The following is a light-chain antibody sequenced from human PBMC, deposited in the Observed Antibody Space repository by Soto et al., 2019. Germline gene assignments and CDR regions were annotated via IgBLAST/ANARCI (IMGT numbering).Light chain of an antibody. CDR3: QKHINWPLT. CDR2: EVS. J-gene: IGKJ4*01. Sequence: VLTQSPATLSLSPGESATLSCRASPSVSNSLAWYQHKTGQAPRLLIYEVSNRATGIPDRLSGSGSGADLTLTISRLEPGDFALYYCQKHINWPLTCGGGTKVDIK. V-gene: IGKV3-11*01. CDR1: PSVSNS.